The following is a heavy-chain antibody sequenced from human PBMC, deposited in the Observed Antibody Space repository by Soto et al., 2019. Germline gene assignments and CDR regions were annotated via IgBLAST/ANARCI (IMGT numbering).Heavy chain of an antibody. Sequence: GGSLRLSCAASGFTFDDYAMHWVRQVPGQGLEWVSGSNWNSRSIGYGDSVKGRFAISRDNAKNSLHLQMNSLSAEDTAFYYCVKDESINWYSGHFRHWGQGTLVTVSS. CDR2: SNWNSRSI. J-gene: IGHJ1*01. V-gene: IGHV3-9*01. D-gene: IGHD6-13*01. CDR3: VKDESINWYSGHFRH. CDR1: GFTFDDYA.